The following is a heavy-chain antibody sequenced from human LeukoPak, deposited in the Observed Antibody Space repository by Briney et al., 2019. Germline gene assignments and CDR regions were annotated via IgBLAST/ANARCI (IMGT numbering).Heavy chain of an antibody. CDR2: IYYSGST. CDR3: ARGEMATIEDAFDI. CDR1: GGSISSHY. Sequence: SETLSLTCTVSGGSISSHYWSWIRQSPGKGLERIGYIYYSGSTNYNPSLKSRVTISVDTSKNQFSLKLSSVTAADTAVYYCARGEMATIEDAFDIWGQGTMVTVSS. V-gene: IGHV4-59*11. J-gene: IGHJ3*02. D-gene: IGHD5-24*01.